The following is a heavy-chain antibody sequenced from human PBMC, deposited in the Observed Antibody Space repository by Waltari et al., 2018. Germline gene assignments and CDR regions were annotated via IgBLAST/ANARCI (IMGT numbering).Heavy chain of an antibody. J-gene: IGHJ6*02. D-gene: IGHD6-19*01. CDR2: MNPNSGNT. Sequence: QVQLVQSGAEVKKPGASVKVSCKASGYTFTSYDINWVRQATGQGLEWMGWMNPNSGNTGYAQKFQGRVTMTRNTSRSTAYMELSSLRSEDTAVYYCARGLGSGWYSYYYGMDVWGQGTTVTVSS. CDR3: ARGLGSGWYSYYYGMDV. V-gene: IGHV1-8*01. CDR1: GYTFTSYD.